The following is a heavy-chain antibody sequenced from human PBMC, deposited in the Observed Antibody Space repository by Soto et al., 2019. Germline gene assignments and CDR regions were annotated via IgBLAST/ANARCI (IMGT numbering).Heavy chain of an antibody. CDR1: GGSISSYY. J-gene: IGHJ5*02. CDR3: ARGTGSGDNWFDP. Sequence: SETLSLTCTVSGGSISSYYWSWIRQPPGKGLEWIGYIYYSGSTNYNPSLKSRVTISVDTSKNQFSLKLSSVTAADTAVYYCARGTGSGDNWFDPWGQGTLVTVSS. D-gene: IGHD3-10*01. CDR2: IYYSGST. V-gene: IGHV4-59*01.